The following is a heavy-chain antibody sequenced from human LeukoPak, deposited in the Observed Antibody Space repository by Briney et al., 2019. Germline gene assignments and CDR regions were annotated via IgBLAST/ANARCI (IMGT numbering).Heavy chain of an antibody. Sequence: SETLSLTCTVSGGSISTSNYYWGWIRQPPGKGLEWIGYICYSGSTNYNPSLKSRVTISVDTSKNQSSLKLSSVTAADTAVYYCATSRFDYWGQGTLVTVSS. D-gene: IGHD2-2*01. V-gene: IGHV4-61*05. CDR2: ICYSGST. CDR1: GGSISTSNYY. CDR3: ATSRFDY. J-gene: IGHJ4*02.